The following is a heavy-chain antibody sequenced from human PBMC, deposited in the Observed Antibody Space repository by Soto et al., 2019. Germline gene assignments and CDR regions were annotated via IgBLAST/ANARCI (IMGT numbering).Heavy chain of an antibody. CDR1: GFIFCDFS. CDR3: GRGGIWGSNY. V-gene: IGHV3-7*05. Sequence: EMQLVESGVGLDQPGGSLRLSCISSGFIFCDFSMTWVRQAPGKGLEWVANRKKDGSENYYVESVKGRFTSSRTKDLHSLSLQMTSPRAEVTAVSFCGRGGIWGSNYWAPGALVSVPS. J-gene: IGHJ4*02. D-gene: IGHD7-27*01. CDR2: RKKDGSEN.